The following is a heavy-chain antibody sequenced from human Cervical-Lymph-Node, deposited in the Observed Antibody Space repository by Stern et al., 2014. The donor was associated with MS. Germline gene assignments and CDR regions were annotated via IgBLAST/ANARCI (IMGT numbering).Heavy chain of an antibody. CDR2: IIPILGTV. D-gene: IGHD3-10*01. J-gene: IGHJ6*02. CDR1: ADTFSNYA. V-gene: IGHV1-69*09. CDR3: ARVRAYFYGSGVRYYGMDV. Sequence: QVQLVQSGGEVKKPGSSVKVSCKASADTFSNYAISWVRQAPGPGLEWMGRIIPILGTVEYAQRFQGRVTISADKSTSTVYMELSSLKSEDTAVYFCARVRAYFYGSGVRYYGMDVWGQGTTVTVSS.